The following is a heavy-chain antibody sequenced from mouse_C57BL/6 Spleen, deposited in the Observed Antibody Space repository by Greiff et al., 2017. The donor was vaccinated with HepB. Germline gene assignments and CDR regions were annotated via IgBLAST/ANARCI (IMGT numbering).Heavy chain of an antibody. J-gene: IGHJ2*01. CDR1: GYAFSSSW. D-gene: IGHD4-1*01. V-gene: IGHV1-82*01. CDR3: ARSGDYFDH. CDR2: IYPGDGDT. Sequence: QVQLKESGPELVKPGASVKISCKASGYAFSSSWMNWVKQRPGKGLEWIGRIYPGDGDTNYNGKFKGKATLTADKSSSTAYMQLSSLTSEDSAVYFCARSGDYFDHWGQGTTLTVSS.